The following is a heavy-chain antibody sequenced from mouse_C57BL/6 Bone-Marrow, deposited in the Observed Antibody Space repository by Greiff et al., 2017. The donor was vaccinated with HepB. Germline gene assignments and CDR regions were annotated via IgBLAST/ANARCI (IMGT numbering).Heavy chain of an antibody. J-gene: IGHJ1*03. D-gene: IGHD1-1*01. CDR2: INPSSGYT. CDR3: ARSYYYGSSYDWYFDV. Sequence: QVQLKQSGAELARPGASVKMSCKASGYTFTSYTMHWVKQRPGQGLEWIGYINPSSGYTKYNQKFKDKATLTADKSSSTAYMQLSSLTSEDSAVYYCARSYYYGSSYDWYFDVWGTGTTVTVSS. V-gene: IGHV1-4*01. CDR1: GYTFTSYT.